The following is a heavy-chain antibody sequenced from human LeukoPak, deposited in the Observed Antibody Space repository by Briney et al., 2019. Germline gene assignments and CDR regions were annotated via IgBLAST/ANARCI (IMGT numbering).Heavy chain of an antibody. CDR3: ARRYGDAFDI. J-gene: IGHJ3*02. CDR2: ISAYNGNT. CDR1: RYTFTSYG. D-gene: IGHD1-14*01. V-gene: IGHV1-18*01. Sequence: ASVKVSCKASRYTFTSYGISWGRHAPRQGLEWMGWISAYNGNTNYAQKLQGRVTMTTDTSTSTGYMELRSLRSDDTAVYYCARRYGDAFDIWGQGTMVTVSS.